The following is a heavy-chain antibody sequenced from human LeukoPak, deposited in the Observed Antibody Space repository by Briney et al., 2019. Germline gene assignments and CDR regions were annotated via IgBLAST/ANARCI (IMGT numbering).Heavy chain of an antibody. CDR3: AREGCSSTSCYTWLDP. Sequence: ASVTVSCKASGYTFTNYAISWVRQAPGQGLEWMGWISVYNGNTKYAQEFQGRVTMTTDTSTSTAYMELRSLRSDDTAVYFCAREGCSSTSCYTWLDPWGQGTLVTVSS. J-gene: IGHJ5*02. V-gene: IGHV1-18*01. D-gene: IGHD2-2*02. CDR2: ISVYNGNT. CDR1: GYTFTNYA.